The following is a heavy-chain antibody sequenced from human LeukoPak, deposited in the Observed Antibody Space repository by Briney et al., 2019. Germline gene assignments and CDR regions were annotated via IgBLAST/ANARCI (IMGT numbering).Heavy chain of an antibody. CDR1: GFTFSGFG. Sequence: PGGSLRLSCVVSGFTFSGFGMNWVRQAPGKGLEWVSSISSSSSYIYYADPVKGRFTISRHNAKNSLYLQMNSLRAEDTAVYYCARVGGSGIYFWFDPWGQGTLVTVSS. D-gene: IGHD3-10*01. J-gene: IGHJ5*02. CDR3: ARVGGSGIYFWFDP. V-gene: IGHV3-21*01. CDR2: ISSSSSYI.